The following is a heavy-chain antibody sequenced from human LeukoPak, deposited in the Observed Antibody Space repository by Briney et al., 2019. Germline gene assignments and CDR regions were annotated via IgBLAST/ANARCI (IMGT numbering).Heavy chain of an antibody. Sequence: GGSLRLSCAASGFTFASHWMNWVRQAPGKGLEWVAFIRYDGSNKYYADSVKGRFTISRDDSKNTLYLQMNSLRAEDTAVYYCAKDQGTTLTHLEDAFDIWGQGTMVTVSS. CDR3: AKDQGTTLTHLEDAFDI. J-gene: IGHJ3*02. D-gene: IGHD1-1*01. V-gene: IGHV3-30*02. CDR2: IRYDGSNK. CDR1: GFTFASHW.